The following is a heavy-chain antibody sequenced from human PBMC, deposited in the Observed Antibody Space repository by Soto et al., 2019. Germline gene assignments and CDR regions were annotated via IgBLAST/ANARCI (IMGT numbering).Heavy chain of an antibody. CDR3: ATVRYYGADSPTDY. Sequence: ASVKVSCKASGYAFTSHYMHWVRQAPGQGLGWMGIINPSGGGTNYAQKFQGRVTVTSDTSTGTVYMYLSGLRSDDTAVYYCATVRYYGADSPTDYWGQGTLVTVSS. CDR2: INPSGGGT. D-gene: IGHD4-17*01. J-gene: IGHJ4*02. V-gene: IGHV1-46*01. CDR1: GYAFTSHY.